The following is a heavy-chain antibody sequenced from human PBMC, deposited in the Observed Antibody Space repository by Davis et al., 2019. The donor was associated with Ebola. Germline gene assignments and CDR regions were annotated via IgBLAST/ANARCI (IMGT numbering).Heavy chain of an antibody. CDR3: ARSYLTYSGYGWAY. D-gene: IGHD5-12*01. J-gene: IGHJ4*02. CDR2: IWFDGSNE. Sequence: GESLKISCAASGFTFSDFAMHWVRQAPGKGLEWVAVIWFDGSNEYDADSVKGRFTISRDNAKNSLYLQMNSLRAEDTAVYYCARSYLTYSGYGWAYWGQGTLVTVSS. V-gene: IGHV3-33*01. CDR1: GFTFSDFA.